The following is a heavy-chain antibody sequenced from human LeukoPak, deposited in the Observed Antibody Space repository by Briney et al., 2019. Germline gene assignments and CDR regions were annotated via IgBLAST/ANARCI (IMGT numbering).Heavy chain of an antibody. J-gene: IGHJ5*02. D-gene: IGHD6-13*01. CDR1: GFTFTTSA. CDR2: IVVGNGNI. V-gene: IGHV1-58*01. CDR3: AAGRRIAAPGTDWFDP. Sequence: AASVMVSCKASGFTFTTSAVQWVRQARGQRLEWIGWIVVGNGNINYAQKFQERVTITRDMSTSTAYMELRSLTSDDTAVYYCAAGRRIAAPGTDWFDPWGQGTLVTVSS.